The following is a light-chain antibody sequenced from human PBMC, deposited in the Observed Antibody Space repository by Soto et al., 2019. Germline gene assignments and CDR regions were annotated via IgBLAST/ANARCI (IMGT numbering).Light chain of an antibody. Sequence: DIQMTQSPSALSGSVGDRVTITCRASQSISSYLNWYQQKPGKAPKRLIYAASSLQSGVPSRFSGSGSGTEFTLTISSLQPEDFATYYCLQHNSYPRTFGQGTKVDI. CDR3: LQHNSYPRT. CDR1: QSISSY. J-gene: IGKJ1*01. CDR2: AAS. V-gene: IGKV1-17*01.